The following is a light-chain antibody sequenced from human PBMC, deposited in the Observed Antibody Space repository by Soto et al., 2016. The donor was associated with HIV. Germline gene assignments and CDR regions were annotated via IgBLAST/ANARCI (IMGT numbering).Light chain of an antibody. CDR2: KDT. V-gene: IGLV3-27*01. J-gene: IGLJ3*02. CDR1: MLPKKY. Sequence: SYELTQPSSVPVSPGQTARITCSGDMLPKKYSRWFQQKPGQAPVLVIYKDTERPSGIPERFSGSSSGTTVTLTISGAQVEDEADYYCYSSADNIWVFGGGTKLTVL. CDR3: YSSADNIWV.